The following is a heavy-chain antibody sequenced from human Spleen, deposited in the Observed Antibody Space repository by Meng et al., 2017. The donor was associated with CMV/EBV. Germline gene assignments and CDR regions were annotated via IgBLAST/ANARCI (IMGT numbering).Heavy chain of an antibody. CDR2: ISGSGVST. V-gene: IGHV3-23*01. CDR3: ARGNERNWGFRLRAFDI. Sequence: GESLKISCAASGFTFSSYAMSWVRQAPGKGLEWVSSISGSGVSTFYADSVKGHLTISRDNSKNTLYLQMNSLRAEDTAVYYCARGNERNWGFRLRAFDIWGQGTLVTVSS. D-gene: IGHD7-27*01. CDR1: GFTFSSYA. J-gene: IGHJ4*02.